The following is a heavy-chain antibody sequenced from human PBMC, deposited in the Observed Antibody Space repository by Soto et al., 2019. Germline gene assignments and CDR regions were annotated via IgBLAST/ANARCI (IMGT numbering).Heavy chain of an antibody. CDR1: GGSFSGYY. J-gene: IGHJ6*03. CDR2: INHSGST. D-gene: IGHD5-12*01. Sequence: SETLSLTCAVYGGSFSGYYWRWIRQPPGKGLEWIGEINHSGSTNYNPSLKSRVTISVDTSKNQFSLKLSSVTAADTAVYYCARAQRGYSGYGRNYYYSYMDVWGKGTTVTVSS. CDR3: ARAQRGYSGYGRNYYYSYMDV. V-gene: IGHV4-34*01.